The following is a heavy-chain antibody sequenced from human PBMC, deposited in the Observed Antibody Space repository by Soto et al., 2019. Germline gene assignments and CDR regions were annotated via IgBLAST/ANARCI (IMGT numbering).Heavy chain of an antibody. Sequence: QVQLVQSGAEVKKPGASVKVSCKTSGYTFTSYYMHWVRQAPGQGLEWMGIINPSGGSTSYAQKFQGRVPITRATSSSTVYMELSSLRFEDTAVYYCARGRVDWSYYHCGMDVWGQGTTVTVSS. CDR1: GYTFTSYY. V-gene: IGHV1-46*03. J-gene: IGHJ6*02. D-gene: IGHD3-9*01. CDR2: INPSGGST. CDR3: ARGRVDWSYYHCGMDV.